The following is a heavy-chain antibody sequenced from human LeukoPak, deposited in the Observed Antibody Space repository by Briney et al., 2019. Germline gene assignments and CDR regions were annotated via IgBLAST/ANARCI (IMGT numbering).Heavy chain of an antibody. J-gene: IGHJ6*02. CDR1: GGSFRGYY. Sequence: PSETLSLTCAVYGGSFRGYYWSWLRQPPGKGLEWIGEINHSGSTNYNPSLKSRVAISVDTSKNQFSLKLSSVTAADTAVYYCAREAYSSGYYYGMDVWGQGTTVTVSS. CDR3: AREAYSSGYYYGMDV. V-gene: IGHV4-34*01. D-gene: IGHD6-19*01. CDR2: INHSGST.